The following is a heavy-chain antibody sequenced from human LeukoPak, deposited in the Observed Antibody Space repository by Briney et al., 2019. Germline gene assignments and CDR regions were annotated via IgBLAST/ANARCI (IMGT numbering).Heavy chain of an antibody. CDR1: GFTFSDFA. V-gene: IGHV3-23*01. CDR2: IEKIAGGA. D-gene: IGHD1-26*01. J-gene: IGHJ4*02. Sequence: GGSLRLSCAASGFTFSDFAMSWVRLAPGKGLEWVSSIEKIAGGAYYADSVEGRFTVSRDNSKSTLYLQMSSLRVEDTALYYCAKQEGALIENWCFDHWGLGTLVTVSS. CDR3: AKQEGALIENWCFDH.